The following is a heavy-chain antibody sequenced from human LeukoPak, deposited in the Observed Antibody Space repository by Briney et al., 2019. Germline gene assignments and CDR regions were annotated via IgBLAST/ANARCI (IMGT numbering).Heavy chain of an antibody. D-gene: IGHD2-15*01. CDR3: ARQAPLGYCSGDNCYSYFDY. J-gene: IGHJ4*02. CDR2: IYYSGST. Sequence: PSETLSLTCTVSGGSISSSSYYWGWIRQPPGKGLEWIGSIYYSGSTYYNPSLKSRVTISVDTSKNQFSLKLSSMTAADTAVYYCARQAPLGYCSGDNCYSYFDYWGQGTLVTVSS. V-gene: IGHV4-39*01. CDR1: GGSISSSSYY.